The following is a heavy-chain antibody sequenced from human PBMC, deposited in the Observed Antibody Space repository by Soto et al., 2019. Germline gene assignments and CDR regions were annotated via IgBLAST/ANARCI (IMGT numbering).Heavy chain of an antibody. CDR3: ARQLRRPGMDV. V-gene: IGHV1-69*02. CDR2: IIPILGIA. CDR1: GGTFSSYT. D-gene: IGHD1-1*01. J-gene: IGHJ6*02. Sequence: QVQLVQSGAEVKKPGSSVKVSCKASGGTFSSYTISWVRQAPGQGLEWMGRIIPILGIANYAQKFQGRVTISADKSTSTADMELSSLRTEDTGVYYRARQLRRPGMDVWGQGTTVTVSS.